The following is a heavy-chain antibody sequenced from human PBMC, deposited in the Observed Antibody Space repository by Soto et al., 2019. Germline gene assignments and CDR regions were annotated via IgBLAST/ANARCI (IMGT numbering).Heavy chain of an antibody. CDR3: AKIPPGYSYGYFYFDY. CDR1: GFTFSSYA. J-gene: IGHJ4*02. D-gene: IGHD5-18*01. CDR2: ISGSGGST. Sequence: GGSLRLSCAASGFTFSSYAMSWVRQAPGKGLEWVSAISGSGGSTYYADYVKGRFTISRDNSKNTLYLQMNSLRVEDTAVYYCAKIPPGYSYGYFYFDYWGQGTLVTVSS. V-gene: IGHV3-23*01.